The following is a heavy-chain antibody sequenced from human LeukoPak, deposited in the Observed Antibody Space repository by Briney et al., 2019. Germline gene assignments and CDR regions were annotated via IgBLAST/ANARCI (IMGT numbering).Heavy chain of an antibody. CDR2: IYYSGST. D-gene: IGHD2-2*01. CDR3: ARSVSSSLNAFDI. V-gene: IGHV4-30-4*08. J-gene: IGHJ3*02. CDR1: GGSISSSDYY. Sequence: SETLSLTCTVSGGSISSSDYYWSCIRRPPGKGLECIGYIYYSGSTYYNPSLKSRVTISVDTSENQFSLKLSSVTAADTAVYYCARSVSSSLNAFDIWGQGTMVTVSS.